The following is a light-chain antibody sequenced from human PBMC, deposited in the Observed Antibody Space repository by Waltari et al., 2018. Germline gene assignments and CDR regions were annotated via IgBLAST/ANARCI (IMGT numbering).Light chain of an antibody. V-gene: IGKV2-30*02. CDR2: KIS. J-gene: IGKJ2*01. CDR3: MQGTHWPPYT. Sequence: DVVMTQSPLSLSVTLGQPASISCSSSQSLVHSDGHTYLNWFQQRPGQSPRRLIYKISNRDSGVPDRFSGSGSGTDFTLKISRVEAEDVGVYYCMQGTHWPPYTFGQGTKLEIK. CDR1: QSLVHSDGHTY.